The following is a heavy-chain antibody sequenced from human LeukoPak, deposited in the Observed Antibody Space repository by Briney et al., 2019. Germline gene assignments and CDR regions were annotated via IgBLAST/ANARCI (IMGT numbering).Heavy chain of an antibody. CDR2: ISYDGSTK. CDR3: ATEVYNWNLRGY. J-gene: IGHJ4*02. V-gene: IGHV3-30-3*01. Sequence: GRSLRLSCAASGFTFSSYAMHWVRQAPGKGLEGVTVISYDGSTKYYADSVKGRFTISRDNSRNTLYLQMNSLRAEDTAIYYCATEVYNWNLRGYWGQGTLVTVSS. CDR1: GFTFSSYA. D-gene: IGHD1-20*01.